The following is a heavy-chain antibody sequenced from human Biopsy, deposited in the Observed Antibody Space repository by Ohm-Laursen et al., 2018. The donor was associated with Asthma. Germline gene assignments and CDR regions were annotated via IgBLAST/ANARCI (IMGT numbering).Heavy chain of an antibody. D-gene: IGHD5-12*01. CDR3: ARGYSGSDRIVYYYSGLEV. CDR1: GDSFSNYA. V-gene: IGHV1-69*13. CDR2: LIPVLGTP. J-gene: IGHJ6*02. Sequence: ASVKVSRKASGDSFSNYAISWVRQAPGQGLEWMGGLIPVLGTPDHAQMFEGRVTITADESTSTAYKELSSLSSEDTAVYYCARGYSGSDRIVYYYSGLEVWGQGTTVTVSS.